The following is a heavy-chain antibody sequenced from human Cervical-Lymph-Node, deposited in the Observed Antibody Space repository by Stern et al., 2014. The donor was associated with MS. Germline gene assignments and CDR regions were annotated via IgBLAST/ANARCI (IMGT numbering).Heavy chain of an antibody. Sequence: EVHLVESGGGLVQPGGSLRLSCVASGFTFNTYFMTWVRQAPGKGLEWISALSGSGGRTNYADSVKGRFTISRDNSKNTVYLQMNNLRAEDTAMYYCARGGTYVYFYGLDVLGQGTTVTVSS. V-gene: IGHV3-23*04. D-gene: IGHD3-10*02. CDR2: LSGSGGRT. CDR1: GFTFNTYF. CDR3: ARGGTYVYFYGLDV. J-gene: IGHJ6*02.